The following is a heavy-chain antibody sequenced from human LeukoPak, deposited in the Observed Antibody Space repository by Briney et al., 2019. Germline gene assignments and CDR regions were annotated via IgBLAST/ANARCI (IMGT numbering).Heavy chain of an antibody. CDR1: GASISSGDYY. D-gene: IGHD3-16*02. CDR3: ARGPNCVWGSYRYFDY. Sequence: PSETLSLTCTVSGASISSGDYYWSWIRQPPGKGLEWIGYIYYSGTTNYNPSLKTRVTISVDTSKNQFSLKLSSVTAADTAVYYCARGPNCVWGSYRYFDYWGQGILVTVSS. J-gene: IGHJ4*02. V-gene: IGHV4-30-4*01. CDR2: IYYSGTT.